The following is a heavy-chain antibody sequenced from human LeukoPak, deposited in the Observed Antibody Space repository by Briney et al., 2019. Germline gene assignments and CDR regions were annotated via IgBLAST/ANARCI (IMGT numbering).Heavy chain of an antibody. D-gene: IGHD3-16*02. CDR2: ISAYNGNT. J-gene: IGHJ4*02. CDR3: ARERLSVWGSYRWVDY. Sequence: ASVKVSCKASGYTFTSYGISWVRQAPGQGLEWMGWISAYNGNTNYAQKLQGRVTMTTDTSTSTAYMELRSLRSDDTAVYYCARERLSVWGSYRWVDYWGQGTLVTVSS. CDR1: GYTFTSYG. V-gene: IGHV1-18*01.